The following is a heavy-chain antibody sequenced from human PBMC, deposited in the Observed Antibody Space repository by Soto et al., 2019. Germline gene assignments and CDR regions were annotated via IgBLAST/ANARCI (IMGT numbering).Heavy chain of an antibody. CDR2: IDPSDSRT. D-gene: IGHD2-21*02. CDR1: GYMFPIYH. CDR3: ARHDSYGDFDF. Sequence: GESLKISCEASGYMFPIYHISWVRQMPGKGLEWVGKIDPSDSRTMYRPSSRARITIPVDKSINTAYLEWGRLKASDTAMYYCARHDSYGDFDFWGQGTQVTVSS. V-gene: IGHV5-10-1*01. J-gene: IGHJ4*02.